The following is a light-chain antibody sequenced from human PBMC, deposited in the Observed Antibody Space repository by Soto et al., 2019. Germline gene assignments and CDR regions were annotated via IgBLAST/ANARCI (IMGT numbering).Light chain of an antibody. CDR3: QQHYSSPQT. Sequence: DIVMTQSPDTLAVSLGERATINCKSSQSVLYSSNNKNYLAWYQQKPGQPPKLLIYWASTRESGVPDLFSGSGSGTDFTLTISSLQAEDVAAYYCQQHYSSPQTFGQGTKVEIK. CDR1: QSVLYSSNNKNY. J-gene: IGKJ1*01. CDR2: WAS. V-gene: IGKV4-1*01.